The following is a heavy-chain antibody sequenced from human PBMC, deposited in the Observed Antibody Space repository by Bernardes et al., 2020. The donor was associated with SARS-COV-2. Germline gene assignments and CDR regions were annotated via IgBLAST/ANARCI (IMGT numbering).Heavy chain of an antibody. J-gene: IGHJ4*02. CDR1: GFAFSNYA. CDR3: AKSLNYYGSGSNS. Sequence: GGSLRLSCAASGFAFSNYAMIWVRQAPGKGLEWVSGISSSGAGPYYADSVKGRFTISRDNSKNTLYLQMNSLRAEDTAIYYCAKSLNYYGSGSNSWGKGTLFTFSS. V-gene: IGHV3-23*01. D-gene: IGHD3-10*01. CDR2: ISSSGAGP.